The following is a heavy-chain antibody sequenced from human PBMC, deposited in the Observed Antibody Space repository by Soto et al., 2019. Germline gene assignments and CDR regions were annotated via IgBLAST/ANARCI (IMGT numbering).Heavy chain of an antibody. CDR1: GYTFNSHG. D-gene: IGHD3-10*01. J-gene: IGHJ3*02. CDR2: ISVYDGNT. CDR3: ARRDYYNTGSGAFDI. V-gene: IGHV1-18*01. Sequence: QVQLVQSGAEVKKPGASVKVSCKASGYTFNSHGISWVRQAPGQGLEWLGWISVYDGNTNFAQKFQGRVTMTTDTLTSTAYMELRSLRSDDTAVYYCARRDYYNTGSGAFDIWGQGTMVTVSS.